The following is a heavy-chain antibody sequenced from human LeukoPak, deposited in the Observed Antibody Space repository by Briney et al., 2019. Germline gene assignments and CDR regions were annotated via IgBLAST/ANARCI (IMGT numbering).Heavy chain of an antibody. Sequence: SETLSLTCTVSGGSISSGDYYWSWIRQPPGKGLEWIGYIYYSGSTYYNPSLKSRVTISVDTPKNQFSLKLSSVTAADTAVYYCAREIYSSSWYWFDPWGQGTLVTVSS. CDR3: AREIYSSSWYWFDP. CDR2: IYYSGST. D-gene: IGHD6-13*01. CDR1: GGSISSGDYY. J-gene: IGHJ5*02. V-gene: IGHV4-30-4*08.